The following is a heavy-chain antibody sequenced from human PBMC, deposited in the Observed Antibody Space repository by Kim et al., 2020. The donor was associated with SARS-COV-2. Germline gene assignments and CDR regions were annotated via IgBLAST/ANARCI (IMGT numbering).Heavy chain of an antibody. Sequence: GGSLRLSCAASGFTFSNAWMSWVRQAPGKGLEWVGRIKSKTDGGTTDYAAPVKGRFTISRDDSKNTLYLQMNSLKTEDTAVYYCTTDLTPGRYFDWWGSYYFDYWGQGTLVTVSS. CDR3: TTDLTPGRYFDWWGSYYFDY. J-gene: IGHJ4*02. D-gene: IGHD3-9*01. V-gene: IGHV3-15*01. CDR2: IKSKTDGGTT. CDR1: GFTFSNAW.